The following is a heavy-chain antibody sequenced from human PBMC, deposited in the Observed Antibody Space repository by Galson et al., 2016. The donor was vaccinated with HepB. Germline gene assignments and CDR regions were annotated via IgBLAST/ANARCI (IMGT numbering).Heavy chain of an antibody. CDR1: GFSFSSYS. J-gene: IGHJ6*02. D-gene: IGHD3-10*01. Sequence: SLRLSCAASGFSFSSYSMNWVRQAPGKGLEWVSSISTTTRYTYYADSGKGRFTISRDNSKNSLYLQMNSLRAEDTAVYYCGSGEDSYYYGMDVWGQGTTVTVSS. V-gene: IGHV3-21*01. CDR2: ISTTTRYT. CDR3: GSGEDSYYYGMDV.